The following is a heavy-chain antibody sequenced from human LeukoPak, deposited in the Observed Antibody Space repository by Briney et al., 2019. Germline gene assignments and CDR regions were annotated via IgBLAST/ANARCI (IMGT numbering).Heavy chain of an antibody. CDR2: IRSKAYGGTT. Sequence: GGSLRLSCTASGFTFGDYAMSWFRQAPGKGLEWVGFIRSKAYGGTTEYAASVKGRFTISRDDSKSIAYLKMTSMKTEDPAVYYCTRRLYSNYSDSSGYYDYWGQGTLVTVSS. CDR3: TRRLYSNYSDSSGYYDY. D-gene: IGHD3-22*01. J-gene: IGHJ4*02. V-gene: IGHV3-49*03. CDR1: GFTFGDYA.